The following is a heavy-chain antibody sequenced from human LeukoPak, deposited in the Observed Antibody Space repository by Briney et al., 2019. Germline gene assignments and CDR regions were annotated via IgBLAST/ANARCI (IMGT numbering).Heavy chain of an antibody. CDR2: ISDIGGTT. Sequence: GGSLRLSCAASGFTFNSYAMSWVRQAPGKGLEWVSDISDIGGTTNSADSVKGRFTISRDDSKNMLYLQMNSLGAEDTAVYYCAKRRLRVTGQGIDYWGQGTLVTVSS. CDR3: AKRRLRVTGQGIDY. D-gene: IGHD3-9*01. V-gene: IGHV3-23*01. CDR1: GFTFNSYA. J-gene: IGHJ4*02.